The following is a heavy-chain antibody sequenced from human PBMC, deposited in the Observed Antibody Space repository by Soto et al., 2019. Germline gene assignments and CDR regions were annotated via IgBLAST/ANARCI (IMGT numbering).Heavy chain of an antibody. CDR2: INPNGGST. Sequence: GASVKVSCKAPADTFTSYYMHWVRQAPGHGLEWMGVINPNGGSTRFAQTFQGRVTMTRDTSRSTVYMELRSLRSDDTAIYYCARSSGGNFGIIIEGSNWFDPWGQGTLVTVSS. CDR1: ADTFTSYY. D-gene: IGHD3-3*01. CDR3: ARSSGGNFGIIIEGSNWFDP. V-gene: IGHV1-46*01. J-gene: IGHJ5*02.